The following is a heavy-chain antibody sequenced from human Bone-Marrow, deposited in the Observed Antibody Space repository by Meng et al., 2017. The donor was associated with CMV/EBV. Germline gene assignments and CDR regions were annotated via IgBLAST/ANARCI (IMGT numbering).Heavy chain of an antibody. CDR3: ARGDSGVYYFDY. V-gene: IGHV1-69*05. CDR1: GGTFSSYA. Sequence: SVKVSCKASGGTFSSYAISWVRQAPGQGLEWMGWISPIFGTANYAQKFQGRVTITTDESTSTAYMELSSLRSEDTAVYYCARGDSGVYYFDYWGQGTLVTVSS. CDR2: ISPIFGTA. J-gene: IGHJ4*02. D-gene: IGHD1-26*01.